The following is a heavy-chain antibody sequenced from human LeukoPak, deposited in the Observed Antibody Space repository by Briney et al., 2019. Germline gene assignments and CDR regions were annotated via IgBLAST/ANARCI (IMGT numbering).Heavy chain of an antibody. J-gene: IGHJ3*02. CDR2: ISWDGGST. D-gene: IGHD2-2*01. CDR1: GFTFSSYA. Sequence: PGGSLRLSCAASGFTFSSYAMSWVRQAPGKGLEWVSVISWDGGSTYYADSVKGRFTISRDNSKNSLYLQMNSLRTEDTALYYCARGRPARSIRAFDIWGQGTMVTVSS. V-gene: IGHV3-43*02. CDR3: ARGRPARSIRAFDI.